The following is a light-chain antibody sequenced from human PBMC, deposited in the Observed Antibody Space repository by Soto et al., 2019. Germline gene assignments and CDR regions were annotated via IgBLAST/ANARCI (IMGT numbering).Light chain of an antibody. CDR1: QSISNH. V-gene: IGKV1-39*01. Sequence: DIQMTQSPSSLSASVEDRVIITCRASQSISNHLNWYQQKPGKAPKLLIFAASSLQSGVPSRLSGSRSGPDFTLTINSLQPEDFATYYCQQSYSSPPTFGQGTKV. CDR3: QQSYSSPPT. J-gene: IGKJ1*01. CDR2: AAS.